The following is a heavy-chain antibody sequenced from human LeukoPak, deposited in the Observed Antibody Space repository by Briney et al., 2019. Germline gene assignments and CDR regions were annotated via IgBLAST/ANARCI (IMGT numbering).Heavy chain of an antibody. CDR3: AKSADAYYYDSSG. D-gene: IGHD3-22*01. V-gene: IGHV3-23*01. CDR2: ISANGGST. J-gene: IGHJ4*02. CDR1: GFTFSSYA. Sequence: GGSLRLSCAASGFTFSSYAMSWVRQAPGKGLEWVSAISANGGSTYYPDSVKGRFTPSRDNSKNTLYLQMNSLRAEDTAVYYCAKSADAYYYDSSGWGQGTLVTVSS.